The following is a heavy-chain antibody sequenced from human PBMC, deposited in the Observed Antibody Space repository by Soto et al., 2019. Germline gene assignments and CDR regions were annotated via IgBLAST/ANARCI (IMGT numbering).Heavy chain of an antibody. CDR2: IIPIFGTP. V-gene: IGHV1-69*06. D-gene: IGHD6-6*01. CDR3: ATIAGSPENYYYGMDV. J-gene: IGHJ6*02. Sequence: GASVKVSCKASGGTFSSYGVSWVRQAPGQGLEWMGGIIPIFGTPDYAQKFQGRVIITADISTSTAYMDMSSLRSEDTAVYYCATIAGSPENYYYGMDVWGQGTTGTVSS. CDR1: GGTFSSYG.